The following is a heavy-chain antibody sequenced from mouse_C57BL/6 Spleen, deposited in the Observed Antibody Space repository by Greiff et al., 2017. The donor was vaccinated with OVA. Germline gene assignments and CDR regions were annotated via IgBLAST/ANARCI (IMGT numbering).Heavy chain of an antibody. V-gene: IGHV1-26*01. J-gene: IGHJ3*01. CDR2: INPNNGGT. Sequence: EVQLQQSGPELVKPGASVKISCKASGYTFTDYYMNWVKQSHGKSLEWIGDINPNNGGTSYNQKFKGKATLTVDKSSSTAYMELRSLTTEDSAVYYCARSQYDCDEGWFAYWGQGTLVTVSA. CDR1: GYTFTDYY. CDR3: ARSQYDCDEGWFAY. D-gene: IGHD2-4*01.